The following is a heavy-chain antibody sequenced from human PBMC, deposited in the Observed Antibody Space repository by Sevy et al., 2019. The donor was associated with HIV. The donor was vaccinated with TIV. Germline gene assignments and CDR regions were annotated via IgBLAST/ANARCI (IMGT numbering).Heavy chain of an antibody. CDR2: ISATGGGT. J-gene: IGHJ3*01. V-gene: IGHV3-23*01. CDR1: GFTFNTHA. Sequence: GGSLRLSCAASGFTFNTHAMNWVRQAPGKGLEWVSGISATGGGTYYTDSVKGRFTVSRNNSQNTLYLQINSLRADDTAIYYCAKALNPALESMIEVIFRTLKGFDVWGQGTMVTVS. D-gene: IGHD3-22*01. CDR3: AKALNPALESMIEVIFRTLKGFDV.